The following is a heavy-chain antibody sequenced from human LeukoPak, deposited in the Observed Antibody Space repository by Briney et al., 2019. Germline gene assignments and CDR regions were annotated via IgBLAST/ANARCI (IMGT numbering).Heavy chain of an antibody. V-gene: IGHV4-34*01. Sequence: PSETLSLTCAVYGGSFSGYYWSWIRQPPGKGLEWIGEINHSGSTNYNPSLKSRVTISVDTSKNQFSLKLSSVTAADTAVYYCARLNDYGDYGAYDYWGQGTLVTVSS. J-gene: IGHJ4*02. CDR1: GGSFSGYY. CDR2: INHSGST. D-gene: IGHD4-17*01. CDR3: ARLNDYGDYGAYDY.